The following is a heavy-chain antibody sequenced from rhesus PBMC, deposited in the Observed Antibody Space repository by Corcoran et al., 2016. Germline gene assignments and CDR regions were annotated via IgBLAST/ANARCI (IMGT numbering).Heavy chain of an antibody. V-gene: IGHV4S14*01. Sequence: QVQLQESCPGLVKPSATRSLTCAVSGYSISSGYYWVRTRQPPGTRREWIGGIFGSCGSNYLNPSLKSRVTLSVNTSTNQFSLKLSSVTAADTAVYYCARVGSSWSEWDTVGTEWYFDLWGPGTPITISS. CDR2: IFGSCGSN. CDR1: GYSISSGYY. CDR3: ARVGSSWSEWDTVGTEWYFDL. D-gene: IGHD5-42*01. J-gene: IGHJ2*01.